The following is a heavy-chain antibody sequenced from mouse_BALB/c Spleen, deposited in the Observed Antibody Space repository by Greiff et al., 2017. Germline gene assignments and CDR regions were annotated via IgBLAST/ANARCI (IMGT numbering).Heavy chain of an antibody. J-gene: IGHJ2*01. Sequence: EVQLVESGGGLVQPGGSLRLSCATSGFTFTDYYMSWVRQPPGKALEWLGFIRNKANGYTTEYSASVKGRFTISRDNSQSILYLQMNTLRAEDSATYYCARVLLRHYFDYWGQGTTLTVSA. D-gene: IGHD1-1*01. V-gene: IGHV7-3*02. CDR1: GFTFTDYY. CDR3: ARVLLRHYFDY. CDR2: IRNKANGYTT.